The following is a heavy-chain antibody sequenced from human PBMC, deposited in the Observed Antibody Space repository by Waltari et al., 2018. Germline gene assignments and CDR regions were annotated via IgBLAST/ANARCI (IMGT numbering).Heavy chain of an antibody. D-gene: IGHD3-10*01. CDR2: IYHSGST. CDR1: SRGNY. J-gene: IGHJ5*01. CDR3: GGDYGKTSNCLDF. V-gene: IGHV4-38-2*02. Sequence: SRGNYWGWIRPPPGKGLEWIGSIYHSGSTYYNPSLESRVTISVDTSKNQVSLKLSSVTAGDTAMYYCGGDYGKTSNCLDFGGHGTLVTVSS.